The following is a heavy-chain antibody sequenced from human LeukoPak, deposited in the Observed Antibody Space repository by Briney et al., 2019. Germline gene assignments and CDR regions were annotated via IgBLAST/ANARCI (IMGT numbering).Heavy chain of an antibody. Sequence: PGGSLRLSCAAPGFTFSSYAMTWVRQAPGKGLEWVSVIYSGGNTYYADSVKGRFTISRDNSKNTLYLQMHSLRAEDTAVYYCARGGGPYYSGSGSFDFWGQGTLVTVSS. CDR1: GFTFSSYA. J-gene: IGHJ4*02. CDR2: IYSGGNT. D-gene: IGHD3-10*01. CDR3: ARGGGPYYSGSGSFDF. V-gene: IGHV3-53*01.